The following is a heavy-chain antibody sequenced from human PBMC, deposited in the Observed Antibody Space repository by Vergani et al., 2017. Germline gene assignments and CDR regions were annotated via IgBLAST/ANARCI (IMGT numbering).Heavy chain of an antibody. CDR2: INPNSGGT. J-gene: IGHJ4*02. V-gene: IGHV1-2*02. CDR1: GYTFTAYY. CDR3: SALRDDYGDSDY. D-gene: IGHD4-17*01. Sequence: QVQLVQSGAEVKKPGASVKVSCKASGYTFTAYYMHWVRQAPGQGLEWMGWINPNSGGTNYEQKFQGRVTMTRATSISTAYMELSRLRSDDTAVYYCSALRDDYGDSDYCSQGTLVTVSS.